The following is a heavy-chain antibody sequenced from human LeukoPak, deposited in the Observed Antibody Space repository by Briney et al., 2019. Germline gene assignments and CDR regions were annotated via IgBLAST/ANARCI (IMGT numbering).Heavy chain of an antibody. Sequence: SETLSLTCTVSGASISSYYWSWIRQPPGKGLEWIGYMYYSGSTNYNPSLKSRVTISVDTSKNQFSLKLTSVTAADTAVYYCARGDLDSSGYYLRWGQGTLVTVSS. CDR3: ARGDLDSSGYYLR. V-gene: IGHV4-59*12. J-gene: IGHJ4*02. CDR1: GASISSYY. D-gene: IGHD3-22*01. CDR2: MYYSGST.